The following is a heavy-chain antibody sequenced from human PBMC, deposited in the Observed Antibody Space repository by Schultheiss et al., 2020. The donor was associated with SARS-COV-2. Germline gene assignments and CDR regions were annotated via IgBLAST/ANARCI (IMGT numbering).Heavy chain of an antibody. Sequence: GESLKISCAASGFTFSSYGMFWVRQAPGKGLEWVSYISSSSSTIYYADSVKGRFTISRDNAKNSLYLQMNSLRAEDTAVYYCARGEYSYRYVDNYYYGLDVWGQGTTVTVSS. V-gene: IGHV3-48*04. J-gene: IGHJ6*02. CDR2: ISSSSSTI. D-gene: IGHD5-18*01. CDR1: GFTFSSYG. CDR3: ARGEYSYRYVDNYYYGLDV.